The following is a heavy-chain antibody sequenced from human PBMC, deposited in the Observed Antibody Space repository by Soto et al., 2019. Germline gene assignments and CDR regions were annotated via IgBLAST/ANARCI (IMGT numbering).Heavy chain of an antibody. CDR1: GFTFSSYS. V-gene: IGHV3-48*02. Sequence: GGSLRLSCAASGFTFSSYSMNWVRQAPGKGLEWVSYISSSSSTIYYADSVKGRFTISRDNAKNSLYLQMNSLRDEDTAVYYCAGDRRYDFWSGYFGWFDPWGQGTLVTVSS. J-gene: IGHJ5*02. D-gene: IGHD3-3*01. CDR2: ISSSSSTI. CDR3: AGDRRYDFWSGYFGWFDP.